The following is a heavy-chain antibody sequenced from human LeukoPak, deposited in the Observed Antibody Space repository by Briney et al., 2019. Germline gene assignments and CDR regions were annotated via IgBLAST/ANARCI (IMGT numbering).Heavy chain of an antibody. CDR2: IRYDGSNK. CDR3: AKMGLYWQPKASHAFDI. Sequence: HPGGSLRLSCAASGFTFSSYGMHWVRQAPGKGLEWVAFIRYDGSNKYYADSVKGRFTISRDNSKNTLYLQMNSLRAEDTAVYYCAKMGLYWQPKASHAFDIWGQGTMVTVSS. V-gene: IGHV3-30*02. J-gene: IGHJ3*02. D-gene: IGHD2-15*01. CDR1: GFTFSSYG.